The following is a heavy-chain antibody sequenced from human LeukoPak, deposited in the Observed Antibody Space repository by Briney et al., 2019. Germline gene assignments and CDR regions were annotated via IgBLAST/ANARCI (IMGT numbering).Heavy chain of an antibody. Sequence: GSLRLSCAASGFTFSDYYMSWIRQTPGKGLEWIGTMYHSGNINYNPSLKSRVTVSVDTSKNQFSLKLDSVTAADTAVFYCARLLGSVSFSDVWGQGILVTVSS. CDR2: MYHSGNI. CDR3: ARLLGSVSFSDV. CDR1: GFTFSDYY. D-gene: IGHD3-10*01. J-gene: IGHJ4*02. V-gene: IGHV4-38-2*01.